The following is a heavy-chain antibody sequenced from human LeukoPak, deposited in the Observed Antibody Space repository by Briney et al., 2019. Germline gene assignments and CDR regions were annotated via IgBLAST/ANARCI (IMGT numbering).Heavy chain of an antibody. J-gene: IGHJ4*02. CDR2: ISSSCSTI. CDR1: GFTFSSYE. Sequence: GGSLRLSCAASGFTFSSYEMNWVRQAPGKGLEWVSYISSSCSTIYYADSVKGRFTISRDNAKNSLYLQMNSLRAEDTAVYYCARARYSGYDFAYWGQGTLVTVSS. CDR3: ARARYSGYDFAY. V-gene: IGHV3-48*03. D-gene: IGHD5-12*01.